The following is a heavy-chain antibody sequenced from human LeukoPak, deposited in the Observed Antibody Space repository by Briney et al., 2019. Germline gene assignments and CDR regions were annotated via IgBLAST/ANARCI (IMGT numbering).Heavy chain of an antibody. Sequence: NPGGSLRLSCAASGFTFSNAWMSWVRQAPGKGLEWVGRIKSKTDGWTTDYAAPVKGRFTISRDDSKNTLYLQMNSLKTEDTAVYYCTTALWFGELSLSDYWGQGTLVTVSS. CDR1: GFTFSNAW. J-gene: IGHJ4*02. CDR3: TTALWFGELSLSDY. V-gene: IGHV3-15*01. CDR2: IKSKTDGWTT. D-gene: IGHD3-10*01.